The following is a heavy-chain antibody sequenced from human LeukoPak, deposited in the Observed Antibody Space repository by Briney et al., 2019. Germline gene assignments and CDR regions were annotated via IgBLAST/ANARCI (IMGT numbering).Heavy chain of an antibody. J-gene: IGHJ4*02. D-gene: IGHD1-26*01. CDR2: ISAYNGNT. CDR1: GYTFTTYG. CDR3: AATGRGELLLAPLNY. V-gene: IGHV1-18*01. Sequence: ASVKVSCKASGYTFTTYGISWVRQAPGQGLEWMAWISAYNGNTNYAQNLQGRFTMTTDTSTTTAYMELRSLRSDDTAFYYCAATGRGELLLAPLNYWGQGTLVTVSS.